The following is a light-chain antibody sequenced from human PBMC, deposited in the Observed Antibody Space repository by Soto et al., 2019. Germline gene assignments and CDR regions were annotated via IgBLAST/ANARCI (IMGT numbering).Light chain of an antibody. J-gene: IGKJ1*01. V-gene: IGKV3-20*01. CDR3: HQYGSSSWT. Sequence: EIVLSQSPGTLSLSPGERATLSCRASQSVRSSYLAWYQQKPGQAPRLLIYDASSRATGIPDRFSGSGSGTDLTLTISRLEPEDFAVYYCHQYGSSSWTFGKGTKVDIK. CDR1: QSVRSSY. CDR2: DAS.